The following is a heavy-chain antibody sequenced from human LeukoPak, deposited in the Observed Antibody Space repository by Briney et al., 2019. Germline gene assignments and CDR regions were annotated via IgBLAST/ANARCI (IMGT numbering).Heavy chain of an antibody. CDR3: ARDLRAEYYYGSGTLYFDY. D-gene: IGHD3-10*01. CDR1: GYTFTGYY. J-gene: IGHJ4*02. Sequence: ASVKVSCKASGYTFTGYYMNWVRQAPGQGLEWMGWINPNSGGTNYAQKFQGRVTMTRDTSISTAYMELSRLRSDDTAVYYCARDLRAEYYYGSGTLYFDYWGQGTLVTVSS. CDR2: INPNSGGT. V-gene: IGHV1-2*02.